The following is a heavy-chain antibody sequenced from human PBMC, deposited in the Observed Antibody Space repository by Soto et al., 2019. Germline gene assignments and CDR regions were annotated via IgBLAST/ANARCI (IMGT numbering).Heavy chain of an antibody. CDR3: ATPDPSRGHAFDV. D-gene: IGHD3-10*01. CDR2: ISGSGGST. V-gene: IGHV3-23*01. CDR1: GFTFSSYA. J-gene: IGHJ3*01. Sequence: EVQLLESGGGLVQPGGSLRLSCAASGFTFSSYAMSWVRQAPGKGLEWVSAISGSGGSTYYADSVKGRFTISRDNSMNALYLQMNSVRAEDTAVYCWATPDPSRGHAFDVWGQVTMVTVSS.